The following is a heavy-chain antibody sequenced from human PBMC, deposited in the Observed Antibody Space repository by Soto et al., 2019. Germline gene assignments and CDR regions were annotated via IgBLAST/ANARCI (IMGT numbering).Heavy chain of an antibody. V-gene: IGHV1-69*04. CDR3: ARDMVAGTAPAYDYGMDV. CDR1: GGTFSSYT. D-gene: IGHD2-15*01. CDR2: IIPILGIA. Sequence: GASVKVSCKASGGTFSSYTISWVRQAPGQGLEWMGRIIPILGIANYAQKFQGRVTITADKSTSTAYMELSSLRSEDTAVYYCARDMVAGTAPAYDYGMDVWGQGTTVTVSS. J-gene: IGHJ6*02.